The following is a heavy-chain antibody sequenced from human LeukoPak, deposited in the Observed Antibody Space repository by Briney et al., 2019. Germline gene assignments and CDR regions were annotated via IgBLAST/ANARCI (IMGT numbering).Heavy chain of an antibody. CDR3: TTQRSYYDTLTGQARWYGMDV. D-gene: IGHD3-9*01. V-gene: IGHV4-59*08. CDR2: IYYSGST. J-gene: IGHJ6*02. CDR1: GGSISSYY. Sequence: SETLSLTCTVSGGSISSYYWSWIRQPPGKGLEWIGYIYYSGSTNYNPSLKSRVTISVDTSKNQFSLKLSSVTAADTAVYYCTTQRSYYDTLTGQARWYGMDVWGQGTTVTVSS.